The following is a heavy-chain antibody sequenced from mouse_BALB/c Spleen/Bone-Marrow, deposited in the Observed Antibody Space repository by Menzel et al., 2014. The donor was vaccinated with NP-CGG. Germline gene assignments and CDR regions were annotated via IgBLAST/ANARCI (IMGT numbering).Heavy chain of an antibody. J-gene: IGHJ3*01. CDR3: ASYYYGSSSFAY. CDR1: GFNIKDTY. Sequence: VRLKQSGAELVKPGASVKLSCTASGFNIKDTYMHWVKQRPEQGLEWIGRIDPANGNTKYDPKFQGKATITADTSSNTAYLQLSSLTSEDTAVYYCASYYYGSSSFAYWGQGTLGTVSA. V-gene: IGHV14-3*02. CDR2: IDPANGNT. D-gene: IGHD1-1*01.